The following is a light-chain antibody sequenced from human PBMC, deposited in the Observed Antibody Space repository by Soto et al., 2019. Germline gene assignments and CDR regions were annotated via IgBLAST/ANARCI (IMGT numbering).Light chain of an antibody. V-gene: IGLV8-61*01. Sequence: QTVVTQEPSFSVSPGGTVTLTCGLSSGSVSTSHYASWYQQTPGQTPRTLIYSTDTRSSGVPDRFSGSILGNKAALTITGAQADDESDYYCVLYMSSHIDVFGGGTKVTVL. CDR1: SGSVSTSHY. CDR2: STD. CDR3: VLYMSSHIDV. J-gene: IGLJ2*01.